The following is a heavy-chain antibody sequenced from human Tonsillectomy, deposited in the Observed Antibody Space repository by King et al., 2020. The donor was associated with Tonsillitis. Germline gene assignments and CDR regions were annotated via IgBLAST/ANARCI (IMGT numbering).Heavy chain of an antibody. CDR2: IYWNDDK. CDR1: GFSLSTSGVG. D-gene: IGHD4-17*01. J-gene: IGHJ4*02. CDR3: AHRPRQPLDDYGDYVDY. V-gene: IGHV2-5*01. Sequence: ITLQESGPTLVKPTQTLTLTCTFSGFSLSTSGVGVGWIRQPPGKALEWLALIYWNDDKRYSPSLKSRLTITKDTSKNQVVLTMTNMDPVDTATYYCAHRPRQPLDDYGDYVDYWGQGTLVTVSS.